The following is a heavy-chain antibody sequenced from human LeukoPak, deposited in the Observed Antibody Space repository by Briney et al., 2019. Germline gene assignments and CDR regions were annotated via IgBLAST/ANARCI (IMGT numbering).Heavy chain of an antibody. J-gene: IGHJ4*02. CDR3: ARGGSRDYDFWSGYAYYFDY. CDR2: IYYSGST. Sequence: SETLSLTCTVSGGSISSSSYYWGWIRQPPGKGLEWIGSIYYSGSTYYNPSLKSRVTISVDTSKNQFSLKLSSVTAADTAVYYCARGGSRDYDFWSGYAYYFDYWGQGTLVTVSS. D-gene: IGHD3-3*01. V-gene: IGHV4-39*07. CDR1: GGSISSSSYY.